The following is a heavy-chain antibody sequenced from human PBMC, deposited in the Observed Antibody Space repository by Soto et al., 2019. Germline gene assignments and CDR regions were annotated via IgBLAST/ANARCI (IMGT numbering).Heavy chain of an antibody. CDR2: IWYDGSNK. J-gene: IGHJ4*02. D-gene: IGHD4-17*01. Sequence: GGSLRLSCAASGFTFSSYGMHWVRQAPGKGLEWVAVIWYDGSNKYYADSVKGRFTISRDNSKNTLYLQMNSLRAEDTAVYYCARDRGRSANDYGQDHWGQGTLVTVSS. CDR1: GFTFSSYG. CDR3: ARDRGRSANDYGQDH. V-gene: IGHV3-33*01.